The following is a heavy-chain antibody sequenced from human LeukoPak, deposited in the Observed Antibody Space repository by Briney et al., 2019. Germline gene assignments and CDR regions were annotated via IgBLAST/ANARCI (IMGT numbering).Heavy chain of an antibody. CDR1: GFTFSSYA. CDR2: ISYDGSNK. V-gene: IGHV3-30-3*01. D-gene: IGHD7-27*01. CDR3: ARAKNWEFDY. J-gene: IGHJ4*02. Sequence: GGSLRLSCAASGFTFSSYAMHWVRQAPGKGLEWVAVISYDGSNKYYADSVKGRFTISRDNSKNTLYLQMNSLRAEDTAVYYCARAKNWEFDYWGQGTLVTVSS.